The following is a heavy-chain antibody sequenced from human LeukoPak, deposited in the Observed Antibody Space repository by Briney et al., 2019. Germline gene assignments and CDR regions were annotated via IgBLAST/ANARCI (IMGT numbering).Heavy chain of an antibody. CDR2: IRSTADNA. Sequence: GGSLRLSCAASGFTFSNYAMSWVRQAPGKGLEWVSAIRSTADNAYYADSVKGRFTISRDNSKSTLYLQMNSLRAEDTAVYYCAKRGYCSGGACYSGAAPHFDYWGQGTLVTVSS. CDR1: GFTFSNYA. V-gene: IGHV3-23*01. J-gene: IGHJ4*02. D-gene: IGHD2-15*01. CDR3: AKRGYCSGGACYSGAAPHFDY.